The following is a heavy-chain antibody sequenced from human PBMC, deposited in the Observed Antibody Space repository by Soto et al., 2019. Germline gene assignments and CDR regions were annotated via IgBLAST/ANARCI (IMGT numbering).Heavy chain of an antibody. Sequence: QLQLQESGPGLVKPSETLSLTCTVSGGSISSSSYYWGWIRQPPGKGLEWIGSIYYSGSTYYNPSLKGRATISVDTSKTQFSLKLSSVTAADTVVYYCARHGRSYDYVWGSYRYTFGFDPWGQGTLVTVSS. J-gene: IGHJ5*02. CDR2: IYYSGST. V-gene: IGHV4-39*01. CDR1: GGSISSSSYY. D-gene: IGHD3-16*02. CDR3: ARHGRSYDYVWGSYRYTFGFDP.